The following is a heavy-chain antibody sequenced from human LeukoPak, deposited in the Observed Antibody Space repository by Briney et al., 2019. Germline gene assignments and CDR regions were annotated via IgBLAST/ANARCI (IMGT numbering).Heavy chain of an antibody. D-gene: IGHD5-18*01. Sequence: ASVKVSCKASGYTFTGYYMHWVRQAPGQGLEWMGWINPNSGGTNYAQKFQGRVTLTRDTSISTAYMELSRPRSDDTAVYYCAIPGTSGYSYDPYYYYYGMDVWGQGTTVTVSS. J-gene: IGHJ6*02. V-gene: IGHV1-2*02. CDR2: INPNSGGT. CDR3: AIPGTSGYSYDPYYYYYGMDV. CDR1: GYTFTGYY.